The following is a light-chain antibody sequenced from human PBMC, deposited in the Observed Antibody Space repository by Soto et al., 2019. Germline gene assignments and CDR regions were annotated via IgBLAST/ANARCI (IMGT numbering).Light chain of an antibody. Sequence: EIVLTQSPATLSLSPGERATLSCRASQSVSTYLAWYQQKPGQAPRLLIYDASKRATGIPARFSGSGSGTDFTLTISSLESEDFAVYYCQQRSTRPPRLTLGGGTNLDI. J-gene: IGKJ4*01. CDR1: QSVSTY. CDR2: DAS. V-gene: IGKV3-11*01. CDR3: QQRSTRPPRLT.